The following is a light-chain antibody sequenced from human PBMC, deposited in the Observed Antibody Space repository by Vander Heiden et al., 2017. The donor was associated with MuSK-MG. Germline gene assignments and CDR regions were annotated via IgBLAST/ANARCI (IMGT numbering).Light chain of an antibody. CDR3: QSADSSGTYV. Sequence: SYELTQPPSVSAPPGQTARTTCSGDALPKQYAYWYQQKPGQAPVLVIYKDSERPSGIPERFSGSSSGTTVTLTISGVQAEDEADYYCQSADSSGTYVFGTGTKVTVL. CDR1: ALPKQY. V-gene: IGLV3-25*03. CDR2: KDS. J-gene: IGLJ1*01.